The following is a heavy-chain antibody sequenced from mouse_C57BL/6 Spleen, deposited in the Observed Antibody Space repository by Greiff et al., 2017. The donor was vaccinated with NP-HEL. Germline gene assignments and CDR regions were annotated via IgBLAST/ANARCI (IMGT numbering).Heavy chain of an antibody. CDR1: GFTFSDYY. J-gene: IGHJ4*01. D-gene: IGHD1-1*01. CDR3: ASYYYGSSGYYAMDY. V-gene: IGHV5-16*01. CDR2: INYDGSST. Sequence: EVQLVESEGGLVQPGSSMKLSCTASGFTFSDYYMAWVRQVPEKGLEWVATINYDGSSTYYLDSLKSRFIISRDNAKNILYLQMSRLKSEDTATYYCASYYYGSSGYYAMDYWGQGTSVTVSS.